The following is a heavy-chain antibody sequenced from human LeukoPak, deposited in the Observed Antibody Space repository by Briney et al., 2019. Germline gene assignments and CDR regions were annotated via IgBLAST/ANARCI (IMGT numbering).Heavy chain of an antibody. D-gene: IGHD2-2*02. J-gene: IGHJ6*03. CDR2: IYHSGST. V-gene: IGHV4-30-2*01. CDR3: ARVPAAIASISHYYYYYMDV. CDR1: GGSISSGGYS. Sequence: SQTLSLTCAVSGGSISSGGYSWSWIRQPPGKGLEWIGYIYHSGSTYYNPSLKSRVTISVDRSKNQFSLKLSSVTAADTAVYYCARVPAAIASISHYYYYYMDVWGKGTTVTVSS.